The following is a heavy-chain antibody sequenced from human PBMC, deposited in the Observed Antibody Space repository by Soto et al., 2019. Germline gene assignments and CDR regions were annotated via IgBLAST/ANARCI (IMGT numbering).Heavy chain of an antibody. CDR2: IYYSGST. CDR1: GGSISSGGYY. CDR3: ARGPAVLERYYYYYGMDV. V-gene: IGHV4-31*03. J-gene: IGHJ6*02. Sequence: SEILSLTCTVSGGSISSGGYYWSWIRQHPGKGLEWIGYIYYSGSTYYNPSLKSRVTISVDTSKNQFSLKLSSVTAADTAVYYCARGPAVLERYYYYYGMDVWGQGTTVTVSS. D-gene: IGHD6-13*01.